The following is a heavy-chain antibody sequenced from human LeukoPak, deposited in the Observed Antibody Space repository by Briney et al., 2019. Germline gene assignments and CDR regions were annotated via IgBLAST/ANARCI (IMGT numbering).Heavy chain of an antibody. CDR2: IYYSGST. Sequence: KTGGSLRLSCAASGFTVSSNYMSWIRQPPGKGLEWIGYIYYSGSTNYNPSLKSRVTISVDTSKNQFSLKLSSVTAAGTAVYYCAMSYYDFWSGWSGADAFDIWGQGTMVTVSS. D-gene: IGHD3-3*01. V-gene: IGHV4-59*02. J-gene: IGHJ3*02. CDR1: GFTVSSNY. CDR3: AMSYYDFWSGWSGADAFDI.